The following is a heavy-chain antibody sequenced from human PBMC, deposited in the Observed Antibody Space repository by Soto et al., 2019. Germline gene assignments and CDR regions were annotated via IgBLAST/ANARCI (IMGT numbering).Heavy chain of an antibody. CDR1: GGSFSGYY. Sequence: LETLSLTCAVYGGSFSGYYWSWIRQPPGKGLEWIGEINHSGSTNYNPSLKSRVTISVDTSKNQFSLKLSSVTAADTAVYYCARDYYYDSSGRTPLGYWGQGTLVTVSS. D-gene: IGHD3-22*01. V-gene: IGHV4-34*01. CDR3: ARDYYYDSSGRTPLGY. CDR2: INHSGST. J-gene: IGHJ4*02.